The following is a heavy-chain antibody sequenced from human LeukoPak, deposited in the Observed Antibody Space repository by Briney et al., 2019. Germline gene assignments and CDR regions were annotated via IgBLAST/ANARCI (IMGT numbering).Heavy chain of an antibody. CDR1: GYTFTSYD. Sequence: ASVKVSCKASGYTFTSYDINWVRQATGQGLEWMGWMNPNSGNTGYAQKFQGRVTMTRNTSISTAYMELSSLRSEDTAVYYCARGASIVAIIDYYYMDVWGKGTTVTVSS. D-gene: IGHD5-12*01. J-gene: IGHJ6*03. CDR2: MNPNSGNT. CDR3: ARGASIVAIIDYYYMDV. V-gene: IGHV1-8*01.